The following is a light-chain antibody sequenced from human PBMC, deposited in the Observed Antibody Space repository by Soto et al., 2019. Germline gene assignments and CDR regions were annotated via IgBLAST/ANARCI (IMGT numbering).Light chain of an antibody. Sequence: EIVLTQSPVTLSLSPGERATLSCSASQSVQFNYVAWYQQKPGQAPRLLIYGASSRATGIPDRFSGSGSGMDFTLTISSLAPEDFAVYYCQQSGDSQWTFGQGTKVDIK. CDR2: GAS. CDR1: QSVQFNY. V-gene: IGKV3-20*01. CDR3: QQSGDSQWT. J-gene: IGKJ1*01.